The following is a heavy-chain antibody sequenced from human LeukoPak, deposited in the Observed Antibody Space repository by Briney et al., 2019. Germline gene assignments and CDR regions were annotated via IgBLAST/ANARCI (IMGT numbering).Heavy chain of an antibody. D-gene: IGHD6-19*01. CDR1: GGSISSYY. V-gene: IGHV4-4*07. J-gene: IGHJ6*03. Sequence: PSETLSLTCTVSGGSISSYYWSWIRQPAGKGLEWIGRIYTSGSTNYNPSLKSRVTMSVDTSKNQFSLKLSSVTAADTAVYYCARDRRGYSSGWYLDYYYYYMDVWGKGTTVTVSS. CDR2: IYTSGST. CDR3: ARDRRGYSSGWYLDYYYYYMDV.